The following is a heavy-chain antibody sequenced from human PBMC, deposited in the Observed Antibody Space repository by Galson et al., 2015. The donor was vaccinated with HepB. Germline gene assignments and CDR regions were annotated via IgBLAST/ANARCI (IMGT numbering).Heavy chain of an antibody. CDR2: ISSSSSTI. V-gene: IGHV3-48*01. Sequence: SLRLSCAASGFTFSSYSMNWVRQAPGKGLEWVSYISSSSSTIYYADSVKGRFTISRDNAKNSLYLQMNSLRAEDTAVYYCARGYCSGGSCYFVYWGQGTLVTVSS. CDR3: ARGYCSGGSCYFVY. J-gene: IGHJ4*02. D-gene: IGHD2-15*01. CDR1: GFTFSSYS.